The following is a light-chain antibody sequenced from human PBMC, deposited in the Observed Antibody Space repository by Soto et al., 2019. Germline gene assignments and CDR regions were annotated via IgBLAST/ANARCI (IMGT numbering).Light chain of an antibody. CDR1: SSDVGAYNY. J-gene: IGLJ3*02. Sequence: QSALTQPASVSGSPGQSITISCTGTSSDVGAYNYVSWYQQHPGKAPKLMIYDVSNRPSGVSNRFSGSKSGNTASLTISGLQAEDEANYYCSAYTTSIWVFGGGTQLTVL. V-gene: IGLV2-14*01. CDR2: DVS. CDR3: SAYTTSIWV.